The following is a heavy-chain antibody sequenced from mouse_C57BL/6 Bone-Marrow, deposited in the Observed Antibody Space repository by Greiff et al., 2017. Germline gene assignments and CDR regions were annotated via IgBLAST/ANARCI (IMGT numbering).Heavy chain of an antibody. V-gene: IGHV5-16*01. CDR2: INYDGSST. CDR3: ARGRDGNYDYFDY. CDR1: GFTFSDYY. J-gene: IGHJ2*01. Sequence: EVMLVESEGGLVQPGSSMKLSCTASGFTFSDYYMAWVRQVPEKGLEWVANINYDGSSTYYLDSLKSRFIISRDNAKNILYLQMSSLKSEDTATYYCARGRDGNYDYFDYWGQGTTLTVSS. D-gene: IGHD2-1*01.